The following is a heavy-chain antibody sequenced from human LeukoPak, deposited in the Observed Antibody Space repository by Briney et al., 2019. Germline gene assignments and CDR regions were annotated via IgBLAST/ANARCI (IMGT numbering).Heavy chain of an antibody. CDR1: GGSISSYY. Sequence: ASETLSPTCTVSGGSISSYYWSWIRQPPGKGLEWIGYIYYSGSTNYNPSLKSRVTISVDTSKNQFSLKLSSVTAADTAVYYCAKGRYSGYDAFDIWGQGTMVTVSS. CDR2: IYYSGST. CDR3: AKGRYSGYDAFDI. V-gene: IGHV4-59*08. J-gene: IGHJ3*02. D-gene: IGHD5-12*01.